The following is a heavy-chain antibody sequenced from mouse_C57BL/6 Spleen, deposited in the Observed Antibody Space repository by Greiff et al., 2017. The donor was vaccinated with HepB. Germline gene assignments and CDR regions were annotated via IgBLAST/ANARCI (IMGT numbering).Heavy chain of an antibody. J-gene: IGHJ2*01. CDR1: GYAFTNYL. Sequence: VKLMESGAELVRPGTSVKVSCKASGYAFTNYLIEWVKQRPGQGLEWIGVINPGSGGTNYNEKFKGKATLTADKSSSTAYMQLSSLTSEDSAVYFCARDDDYWGQGTTLTVSS. V-gene: IGHV1-54*01. CDR2: INPGSGGT. CDR3: ARDDDY.